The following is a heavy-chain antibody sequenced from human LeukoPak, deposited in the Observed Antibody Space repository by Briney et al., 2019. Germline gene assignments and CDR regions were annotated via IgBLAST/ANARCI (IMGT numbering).Heavy chain of an antibody. CDR3: AKDYYDSSGYYSEYFQH. J-gene: IGHJ1*01. CDR1: GFTFSSYA. D-gene: IGHD3-22*01. Sequence: GGSLRLSCAASGFTFSSYAMSWVRQAPGKGLEWVSAISGSGGSTYYADSVKGRFTISRDNSKNTLYLQMNSLRAEDTAVYYCAKDYYDSSGYYSEYFQHWGQGTLVTVSS. CDR2: ISGSGGST. V-gene: IGHV3-23*01.